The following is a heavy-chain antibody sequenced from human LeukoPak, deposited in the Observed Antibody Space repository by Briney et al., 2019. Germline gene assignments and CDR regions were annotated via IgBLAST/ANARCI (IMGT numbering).Heavy chain of an antibody. D-gene: IGHD6-19*01. CDR1: SGTISTYY. V-gene: IGHV4-59*01. Sequence: SETLSLTCTVSSGTISTYYWSWFRQPPGKGLEWIGYIYYTGSTNYNPSLKSRVTISLETSKNQFSLKLSSVTAADTAVYYCARYYSSGWTYYFDYWGQGTLVTVSS. J-gene: IGHJ4*02. CDR2: IYYTGST. CDR3: ARYYSSGWTYYFDY.